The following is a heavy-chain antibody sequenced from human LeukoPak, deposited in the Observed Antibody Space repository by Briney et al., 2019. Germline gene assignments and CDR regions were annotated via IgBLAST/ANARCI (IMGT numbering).Heavy chain of an antibody. Sequence: PAGSLRLSCAASGFPFRAYGIHWVRQAAGQGLEWVAFIRYDGTSKYYIDSVKGRFSISRDTSMNTVSLQMNSLRDEDTAVYYCAKEDKGYSFGFDAFDTWGQGTMVTVSA. CDR2: IRYDGTSK. D-gene: IGHD5-18*01. CDR1: GFPFRAYG. V-gene: IGHV3-30*02. J-gene: IGHJ3*02. CDR3: AKEDKGYSFGFDAFDT.